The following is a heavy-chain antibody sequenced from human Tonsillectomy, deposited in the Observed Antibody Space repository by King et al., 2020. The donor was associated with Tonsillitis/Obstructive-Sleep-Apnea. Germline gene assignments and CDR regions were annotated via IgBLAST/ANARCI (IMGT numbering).Heavy chain of an antibody. D-gene: IGHD2-2*02. CDR1: GFSLSTSGVG. CDR2: IYWDDDK. V-gene: IGHV2-5*02. J-gene: IGHJ5*02. Sequence: TLKESGPTLVKPTQTLTLTCTFSGFSLSTSGVGVGWIRQPPGKALEWLALIYWDDDKRYSPSLKSRLTIPKDTSKNQVVLTMTNMDPVATATYSCAHSGDVIVLVPAPIRALELQPWGQGPLVTVPS. CDR3: AHSGDVIVLVPAPIRALELQP.